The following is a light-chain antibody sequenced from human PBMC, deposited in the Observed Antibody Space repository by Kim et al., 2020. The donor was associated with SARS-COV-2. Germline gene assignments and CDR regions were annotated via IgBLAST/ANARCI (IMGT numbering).Light chain of an antibody. Sequence: SYELTQPPSVSVSPGQTASITCSGDKLGDKYACWYQQKPGQSPVLVIYQDSKRPSGIPERFSGSNSGNTATLTISGTQARDEADYYCQAWDSSTYV. CDR3: QAWDSSTYV. CDR1: KLGDKY. J-gene: IGLJ1*01. V-gene: IGLV3-1*01. CDR2: QDS.